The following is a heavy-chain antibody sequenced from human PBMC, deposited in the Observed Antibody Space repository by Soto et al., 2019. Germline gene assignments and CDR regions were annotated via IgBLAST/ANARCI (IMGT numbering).Heavy chain of an antibody. CDR2: ISYDGSNK. V-gene: IGHV3-30-3*01. J-gene: IGHJ6*02. CDR3: ARGYSSSWYYYYGMDV. D-gene: IGHD6-13*01. CDR1: GFTFSSYA. Sequence: QVQLVESGGGVVQPGRSLRLSCAASGFTFSSYAMHWVRQAPGKGLEWVAVISYDGSNKYYADSVKGRFTISRDNSKNTLYLQMNSRRAEDTAVYYCARGYSSSWYYYYGMDVWGQGTTVTVSS.